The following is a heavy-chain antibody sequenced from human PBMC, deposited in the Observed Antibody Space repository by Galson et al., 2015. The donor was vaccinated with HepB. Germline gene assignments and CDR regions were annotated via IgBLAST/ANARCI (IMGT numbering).Heavy chain of an antibody. CDR2: ISSSGSTI. D-gene: IGHD6-19*01. CDR3: ARPNSSGWGGAFDI. Sequence: SLRLSCAASGFTFSDYYMSWIRQAPGKGLEWVSYISSSGSTIYYADSVKGRFTISRDNAKNSLYLQMNSRRAEDTAVYYCARPNSSGWGGAFDIWGQGAMVTVSS. V-gene: IGHV3-11*01. CDR1: GFTFSDYY. J-gene: IGHJ3*02.